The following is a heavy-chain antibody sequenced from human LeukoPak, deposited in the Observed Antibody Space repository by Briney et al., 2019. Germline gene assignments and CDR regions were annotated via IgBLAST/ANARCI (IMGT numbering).Heavy chain of an antibody. Sequence: GGSLRLSCAASGFTFSSNGMSRVRQAPGKGLEWVSAISGSGGSTYYADSVKGRFTISRDNSKNTMYLQMNSLRADDTAVYYCAKGGLASSWGQGTLVTVSS. D-gene: IGHD3-3*02. J-gene: IGHJ4*02. CDR2: ISGSGGST. V-gene: IGHV3-23*01. CDR1: GFTFSSNG. CDR3: AKGGLASS.